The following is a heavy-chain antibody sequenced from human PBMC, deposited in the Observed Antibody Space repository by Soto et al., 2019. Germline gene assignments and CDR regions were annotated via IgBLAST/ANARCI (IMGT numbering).Heavy chain of an antibody. CDR2: IHNSGST. CDR3: ARRWSGTDY. J-gene: IGHJ4*01. CDR1: CGSITSYY. Sequence: PSETLSLTCTFSCGSITSYYWSWIRQPPGKGLEWIGYIHNSGSTSYNPSLQSRVTISADVSKNQFSLDLRSVTAADTAVYYCARRWSGTDYWGHGALVTVSS. D-gene: IGHD3-10*01. V-gene: IGHV4-59*01.